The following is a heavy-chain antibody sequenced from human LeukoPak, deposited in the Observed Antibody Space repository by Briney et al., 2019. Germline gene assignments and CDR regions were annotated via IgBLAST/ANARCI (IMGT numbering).Heavy chain of an antibody. J-gene: IGHJ6*02. CDR1: GFTFSSYG. CDR3: ARGGGLDV. CDR2: ISSNSGTK. D-gene: IGHD3-16*01. Sequence: PGGSLRLSCAASGFTFSSYGMNWVRQTPGKGLEWVSYISSNSGTKYYSDSLKGRFTISRDNAKNSLYLQMSNLRAEDTAVYFCARGGGLDVWGQGATVTVSS. V-gene: IGHV3-48*04.